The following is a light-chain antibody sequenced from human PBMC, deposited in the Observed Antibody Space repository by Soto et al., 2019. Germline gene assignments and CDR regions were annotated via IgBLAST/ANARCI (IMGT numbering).Light chain of an antibody. CDR1: QSISSW. CDR3: QQYHSYSLT. CDR2: KAS. Sequence: DIQMTQSPSTLSASVGDRVTITCRASQSISSWLDWYQQKPGKAPKLLIYKASSLEGGVPSRFSGSGSGTAFTLTIISLQPDDFASYYCQQYHSYSLTFGGGTKLDIK. J-gene: IGKJ4*01. V-gene: IGKV1-5*03.